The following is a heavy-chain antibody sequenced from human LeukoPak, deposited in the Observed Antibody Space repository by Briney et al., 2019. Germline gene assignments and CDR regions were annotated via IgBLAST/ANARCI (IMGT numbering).Heavy chain of an antibody. CDR2: MYYSGCT. CDR1: GGSISSGGYY. CDR3: ARTGGGSCSGGSCYLLYGMDV. V-gene: IGHV4-31*03. D-gene: IGHD2-15*01. Sequence: SQTLSLTCTVSGGSISSGGYYWSWIRRHPGKGLEWIGYMYYSGCTYYNPSLESRVTISVDTSKNQFSLKLYPVAAADTAVYYCARTGGGSCSGGSCYLLYGMDVWGQGTTVTVSS. J-gene: IGHJ6*02.